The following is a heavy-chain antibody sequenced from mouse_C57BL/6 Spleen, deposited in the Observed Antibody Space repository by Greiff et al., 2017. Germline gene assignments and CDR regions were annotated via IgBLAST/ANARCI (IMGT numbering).Heavy chain of an antibody. J-gene: IGHJ4*01. CDR2: ISSGSSTI. D-gene: IGHD1-1*02. Sequence: EVMMVESGGGLVKPGGSLKLSCAASGFTFSDYGMHWVRQAPEKGLEWVAYISSGSSTIYYADTVKGRFTISRDNAKNTLFLQMTSLRSEDTAMYYCARGLWNYAMDYWGQGTSVTVSS. V-gene: IGHV5-17*01. CDR1: GFTFSDYG. CDR3: ARGLWNYAMDY.